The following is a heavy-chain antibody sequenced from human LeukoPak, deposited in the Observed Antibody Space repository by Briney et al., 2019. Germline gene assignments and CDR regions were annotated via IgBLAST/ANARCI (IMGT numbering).Heavy chain of an antibody. D-gene: IGHD5-12*01. CDR3: ARGYSGYDPFDY. V-gene: IGHV4-34*01. Sequence: SETLSLTCAVYGGSFSGYYWSWIRQPPGKGLEWIGEINHSGSTNYNPSLKSRVAISVDTSKNQFSLKLSSVTAADTAVYYCARGYSGYDPFDYWGQGTLVTVSS. J-gene: IGHJ4*02. CDR1: GGSFSGYY. CDR2: INHSGST.